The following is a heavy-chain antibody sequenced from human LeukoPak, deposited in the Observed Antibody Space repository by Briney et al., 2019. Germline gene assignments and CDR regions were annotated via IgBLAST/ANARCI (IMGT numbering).Heavy chain of an antibody. CDR3: AGGSGWLIDY. CDR2: IKKDGSEE. Sequence: PGGSLRLSXAASGFTFSSYWMNWVRQAPGKGLEWVANIKKDGSEENYVDSVKGRFTISRDNAKNTLYLQMNSLRAEDTAVYYCAGGSGWLIDYWGQGTLVTVSS. J-gene: IGHJ4*02. D-gene: IGHD6-19*01. V-gene: IGHV3-7*04. CDR1: GFTFSSYW.